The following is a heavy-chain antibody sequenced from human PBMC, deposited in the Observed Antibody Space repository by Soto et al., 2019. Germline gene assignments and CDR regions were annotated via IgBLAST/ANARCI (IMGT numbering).Heavy chain of an antibody. Sequence: LRLSCAASGFTFSSYAMHWVRQAPGKGLEWVAVISYDGSNKYYADSVKGRFTISRDNSKNTLYLQMNSLRAEDTAVYYCARDRTIFGVMDVWGQGTTVTAP. J-gene: IGHJ6*02. V-gene: IGHV3-30-3*01. CDR2: ISYDGSNK. CDR1: GFTFSSYA. CDR3: ARDRTIFGVMDV. D-gene: IGHD3-3*01.